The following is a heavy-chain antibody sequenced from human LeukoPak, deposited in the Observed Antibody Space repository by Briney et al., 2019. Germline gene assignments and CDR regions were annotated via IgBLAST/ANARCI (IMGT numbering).Heavy chain of an antibody. CDR1: GFTFSSYS. Sequence: GGSLRLSCAASGFTFSSYSMNWVRQAPGKGLEWVSSISSSSSYIYYADSVKGRFTISRDNAKNSLYLQMNSLRAEDTAGYYCARGARLLWFGELLHFDYWGQGTLVTVSS. CDR2: ISSSSSYI. D-gene: IGHD3-10*01. CDR3: ARGARLLWFGELLHFDY. J-gene: IGHJ4*02. V-gene: IGHV3-21*01.